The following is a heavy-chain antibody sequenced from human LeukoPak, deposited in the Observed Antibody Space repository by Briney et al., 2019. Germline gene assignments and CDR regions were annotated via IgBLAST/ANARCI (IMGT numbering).Heavy chain of an antibody. D-gene: IGHD3-22*01. CDR3: ARDSYYDTSGYFNDTFDM. Sequence: SETLSLTCTASGVSISSYYWSWIRQPPGKGLEWIGHISDSGDTNYNPSLKSRVSISVPTSKKHFSLKLSSVTTAHTAVYYCARDSYYDTSGYFNDTFDMWGQGTLVTVSS. V-gene: IGHV4-59*01. CDR1: GVSISSYY. J-gene: IGHJ3*02. CDR2: ISDSGDT.